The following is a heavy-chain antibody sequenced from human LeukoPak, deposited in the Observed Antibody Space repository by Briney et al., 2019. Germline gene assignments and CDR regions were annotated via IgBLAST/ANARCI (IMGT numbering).Heavy chain of an antibody. CDR2: ISSSSYK. Sequence: PGGSLRLSCAASGFTFSSYTMNWVRQAPGRGLEWVSSISSSSYKYYADSLKGRFTISRDNAKNSLYLQMNSLRAEDTAVYYCARETTTIFGVVPYYFDYWGQGTLVTVSS. CDR1: GFTFSSYT. V-gene: IGHV3-21*01. CDR3: ARETTTIFGVVPYYFDY. J-gene: IGHJ4*02. D-gene: IGHD3-3*01.